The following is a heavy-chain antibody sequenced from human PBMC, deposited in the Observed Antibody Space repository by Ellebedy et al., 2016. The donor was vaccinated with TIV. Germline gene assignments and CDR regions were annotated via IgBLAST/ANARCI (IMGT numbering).Heavy chain of an antibody. D-gene: IGHD4-17*01. V-gene: IGHV3-7*03. J-gene: IGHJ5*02. Sequence: PGGSLRLSCAASGFSFRSYWMSWVRQAPGKGLEWVANIYQDGSFRFYAASVKGRFTISRDNAKSSLILQMNSLRAEDTAVYYCARRGAYGDYAVQVNSWFDRWGQGTLVAVSS. CDR2: IYQDGSFR. CDR1: GFSFRSYW. CDR3: ARRGAYGDYAVQVNSWFDR.